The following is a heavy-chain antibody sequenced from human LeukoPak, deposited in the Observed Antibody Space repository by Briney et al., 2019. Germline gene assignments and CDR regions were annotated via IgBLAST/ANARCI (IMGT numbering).Heavy chain of an antibody. V-gene: IGHV3-30*18. D-gene: IGHD3-22*01. CDR3: AKDQGYYDSSGYSN. J-gene: IGHJ4*02. Sequence: GGSLRLSCAASGFAFSSYGMHWVRQAPGKGLEWVAVISYDGSNKYYADSVKGRFTISRDNSKNTLYLQMNSLRAEDTAVYYCAKDQGYYDSSGYSNWGQGTLVTVSS. CDR1: GFAFSSYG. CDR2: ISYDGSNK.